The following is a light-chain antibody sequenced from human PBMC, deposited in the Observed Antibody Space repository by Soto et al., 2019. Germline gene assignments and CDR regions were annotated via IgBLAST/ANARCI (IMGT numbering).Light chain of an antibody. V-gene: IGLV1-40*01. J-gene: IGLJ1*01. CDR3: QSYDSSLSGYV. Sequence: QPVLTQPPSVSGAPGQRVTISCTGSSSNIGAGYDVNWYQQLPGTAPKLLIYGNSNRPSGVPDRFSGSKSGTSASLAITGLRAEDEADYYCQSYDSSLSGYVFGTGTKVTVL. CDR1: SSNIGAGYD. CDR2: GNS.